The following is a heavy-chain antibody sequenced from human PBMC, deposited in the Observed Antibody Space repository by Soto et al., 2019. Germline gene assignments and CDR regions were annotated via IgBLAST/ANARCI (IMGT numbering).Heavy chain of an antibody. CDR1: GGTFSNYA. D-gene: IGHD3-22*01. Sequence: QVQLVQSGAEVKKPGSSVKVSCQASGGTFSNYAISWVRQSPGQGLEWMGGIIPIFGTANYAQKFQGRVTNTADESTRTAYLELSSLRSVDTAVYYCARGWGYDSSDYYYAYWGQGTLITVSS. J-gene: IGHJ4*01. CDR3: ARGWGYDSSDYYYAY. CDR2: IIPIFGTA. V-gene: IGHV1-69*01.